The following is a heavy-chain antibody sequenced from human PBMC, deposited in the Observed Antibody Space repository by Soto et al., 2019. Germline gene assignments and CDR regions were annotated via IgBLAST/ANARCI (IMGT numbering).Heavy chain of an antibody. CDR1: GYTFTSYA. Sequence: ASVKVSCKASGYTFTSYAMHWVRQAPGQRLEWMGWINAGNGNTKYSQKFQGRVTITRDTSASTAYMELSSLRSEDTAVYYCARGALLLSMGSGIVNLVYWGQGTLVTVSS. J-gene: IGHJ4*02. D-gene: IGHD3-10*01. CDR2: INAGNGNT. V-gene: IGHV1-3*01. CDR3: ARGALLLSMGSGIVNLVY.